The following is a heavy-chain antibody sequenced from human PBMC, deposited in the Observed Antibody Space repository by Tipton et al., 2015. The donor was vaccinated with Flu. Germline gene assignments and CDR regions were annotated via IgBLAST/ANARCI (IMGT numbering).Heavy chain of an antibody. D-gene: IGHD1-26*01. CDR2: ISGSGSST. V-gene: IGHV3-23*01. Sequence: SLRLSCAASGFTFNNYAMSWVRQAPGKGLEWVSAISGSGSSTYYADSMKGRFTISRDNSKNTLYLQMNSLRVEDTAVYYCAKDPSGNYPYYFDYWGQGTLVTVSS. CDR1: GFTFNNYA. J-gene: IGHJ4*02. CDR3: AKDPSGNYPYYFDY.